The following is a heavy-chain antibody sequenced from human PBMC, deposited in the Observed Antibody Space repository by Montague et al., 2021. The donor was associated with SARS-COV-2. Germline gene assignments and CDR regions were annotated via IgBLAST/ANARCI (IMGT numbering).Heavy chain of an antibody. CDR2: ITGGGTT. J-gene: IGHJ3*01. CDR3: ARAPPGPDGAFDL. CDR1: VGSIESDY. Sequence: SHSLCLIYTVFVGSIESDYLAWIRQPPRKGLKCHGNITGGGTTNSNPSLNVRVTFSVATSKNQFFLKLTSVTPADTAVYYCARAPPGPDGAFDLWGQGAMVIVSS. D-gene: IGHD5-24*01. V-gene: IGHV4-59*07.